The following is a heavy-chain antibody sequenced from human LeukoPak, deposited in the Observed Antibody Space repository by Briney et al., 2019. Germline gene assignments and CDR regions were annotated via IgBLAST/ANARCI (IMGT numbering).Heavy chain of an antibody. CDR2: IYSGGST. Sequence: PGGSLRLSCAASGFTVSSNYMSWVRQAPGKGLEWVSVIYSGGSTYYADSVKGRFTISRDNAKNSLYLQMNSLRAEDTAVYYCAKGRAGGPFDYWGQGTLVTVSS. D-gene: IGHD3-10*01. CDR1: GFTVSSNY. J-gene: IGHJ4*02. CDR3: AKGRAGGPFDY. V-gene: IGHV3-53*01.